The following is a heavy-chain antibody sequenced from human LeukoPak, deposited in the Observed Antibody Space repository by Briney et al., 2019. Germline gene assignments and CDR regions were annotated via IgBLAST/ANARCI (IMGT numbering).Heavy chain of an antibody. V-gene: IGHV3-7*01. D-gene: IGHD3-22*01. CDR1: GFTFSSYW. CDR3: ARDEHYYDSSGYSSWFDP. J-gene: IGHJ5*02. Sequence: PGGSLRLSCAASGFTFSSYWMSWVRQAPGKGLEWVANIKQDGSEKYYVDSVKGRFTISRDNAKNSLYLQMNSLRAEDTAVYYCARDEHYYDSSGYSSWFDPWGQGTLVTVSS. CDR2: IKQDGSEK.